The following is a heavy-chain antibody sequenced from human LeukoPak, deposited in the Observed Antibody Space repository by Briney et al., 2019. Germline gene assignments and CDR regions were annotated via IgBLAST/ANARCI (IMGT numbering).Heavy chain of an antibody. CDR3: AREQPDTMIVVS. J-gene: IGHJ4*02. Sequence: ASVKVSCKASGYTFTGYYMHWVGQAPGQGLEWMGWINPNSGGTNYAQKFQGRVTMTRDTSISTAYMELSRLRSDDTAVYYCAREQPDTMIVVSWGQGTLVTVSS. CDR1: GYTFTGYY. CDR2: INPNSGGT. V-gene: IGHV1-2*02. D-gene: IGHD3-22*01.